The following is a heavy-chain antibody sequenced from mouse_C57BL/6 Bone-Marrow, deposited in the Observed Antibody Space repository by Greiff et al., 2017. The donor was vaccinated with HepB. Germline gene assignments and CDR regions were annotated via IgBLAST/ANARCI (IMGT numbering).Heavy chain of an antibody. CDR2: IYPRSGNT. D-gene: IGHD1-1*01. J-gene: IGHJ4*01. CDR3: ARNPITTVVNYAMDY. V-gene: IGHV1-81*01. Sequence: QVQLKQSGAELARPGASVKLSCKASGYTFTSYGISWVKQRTGQGLEWIGEIYPRSGNTYYNEKFKGKATLTADKSSSTAYMELRSLTSEDSAVYFCARNPITTVVNYAMDYWGQGTSVTVSS. CDR1: GYTFTSYG.